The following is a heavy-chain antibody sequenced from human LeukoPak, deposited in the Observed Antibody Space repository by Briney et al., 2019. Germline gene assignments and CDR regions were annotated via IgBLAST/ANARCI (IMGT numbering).Heavy chain of an antibody. CDR3: ARDPSNTSGWSPYFDF. D-gene: IGHD6-19*01. J-gene: IGHJ4*02. Sequence: ASVKVSCKASGYTSTNHGIAWVRQAPGQGLEWMGWISCYNGDTRYAQKLQGRVTMSTDTSTTTAYMELTSLRSDDTAVYYCARDPSNTSGWSPYFDFWGQGTLVTVSS. CDR2: ISCYNGDT. CDR1: GYTSTNHG. V-gene: IGHV1-18*01.